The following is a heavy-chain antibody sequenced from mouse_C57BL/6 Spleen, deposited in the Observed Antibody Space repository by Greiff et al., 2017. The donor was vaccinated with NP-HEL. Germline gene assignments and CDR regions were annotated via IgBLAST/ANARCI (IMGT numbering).Heavy chain of an antibody. D-gene: IGHD2-5*01. V-gene: IGHV1-64*01. Sequence: QVQLQQPGAELVKPGASVKLSCKASGYTFTSYWMHWVKQRPGQGLEWIGMIHPNSGSTNYNEKFKSKATLTVDKSSSTAYMQLSSLTSEDSAVYYCVLYYSNSWFADWGQGTLVTVSA. CDR2: IHPNSGST. J-gene: IGHJ3*01. CDR1: GYTFTSYW. CDR3: VLYYSNSWFAD.